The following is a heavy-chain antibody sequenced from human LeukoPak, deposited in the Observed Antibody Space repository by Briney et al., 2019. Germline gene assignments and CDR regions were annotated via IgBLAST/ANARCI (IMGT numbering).Heavy chain of an antibody. CDR1: GGSISSYY. CDR2: IYYSGST. Sequence: PSETLSLTCTVSGGSISSYYWSWIRQPPGKGLEWIGYIYYSGSTNYNPSLKSRVTISVDTSKNQFSLKLSSVTAADTAVYYCASNTYYYDSSGYYFGSSAAFDIWGQGTMVTVSS. CDR3: ASNTYYYDSSGYYFGSSAAFDI. D-gene: IGHD3-22*01. V-gene: IGHV4-59*01. J-gene: IGHJ3*02.